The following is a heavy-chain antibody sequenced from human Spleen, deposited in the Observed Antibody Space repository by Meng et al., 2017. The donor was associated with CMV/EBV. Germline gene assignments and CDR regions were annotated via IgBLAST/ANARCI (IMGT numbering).Heavy chain of an antibody. Sequence: GGSLRLSCAGSGFTFSNYWMTWVRQAPGKGLEWVANIKYDGSEKYYVDSVKGRFTISRDNAKNSLYLQMNSLRAEDTAVYYCARGDTAMAPFDYWGQGTLVTVSS. CDR2: IKYDGSEK. J-gene: IGHJ4*02. CDR3: ARGDTAMAPFDY. D-gene: IGHD5-18*01. V-gene: IGHV3-7*01. CDR1: GFTFSNYW.